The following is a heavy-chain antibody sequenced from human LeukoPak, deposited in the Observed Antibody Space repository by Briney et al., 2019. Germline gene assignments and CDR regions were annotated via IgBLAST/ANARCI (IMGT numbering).Heavy chain of an antibody. J-gene: IGHJ4*02. D-gene: IGHD2-2*01. V-gene: IGHV3-30-3*01. CDR3: AKDQVRQDIVVVPAAQPDY. Sequence: PGRSLRLSCAASGFTFSSYAMHWVRQAPGKGLEWVAVISYDGSNKYYADSVKGRFTISRDNSKNTLYLEMNSLSPEDTAFYYCAKDQVRQDIVVVPAAQPDYWGQGTLVTVSS. CDR1: GFTFSSYA. CDR2: ISYDGSNK.